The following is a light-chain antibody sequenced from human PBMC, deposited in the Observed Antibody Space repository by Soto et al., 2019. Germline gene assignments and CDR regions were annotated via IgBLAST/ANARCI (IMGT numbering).Light chain of an antibody. CDR3: HQYGGSPTWT. CDR1: QSVSSSY. J-gene: IGKJ1*01. CDR2: GTS. Sequence: EIVLTQSPGTLSLSPGQRATLSCRASQSVSSSYLAWYRQKPGQAPRLLIYGTSTRATGIPDRFSGSGSGTDFSLTISRLEPDDSAVYYCHQYGGSPTWTFGQGTKVEIK. V-gene: IGKV3-20*01.